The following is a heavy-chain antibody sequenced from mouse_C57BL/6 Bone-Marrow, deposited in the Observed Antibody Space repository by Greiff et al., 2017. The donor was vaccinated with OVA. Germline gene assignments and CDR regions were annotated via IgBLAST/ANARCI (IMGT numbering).Heavy chain of an antibody. Sequence: VQLQQPGAELVMPGASVKLSCKASGYTFTSYWMHWVKQRPGQGLEWIGEIDPSDSYTNYNQKFKGKSTLTVDKSSSTAYLQLSILTSEDSAVYYCARFDYDEGFAYWGQGTLVTVSA. CDR3: ARFDYDEGFAY. D-gene: IGHD2-4*01. V-gene: IGHV1-69*01. CDR1: GYTFTSYW. J-gene: IGHJ3*01. CDR2: IDPSDSYT.